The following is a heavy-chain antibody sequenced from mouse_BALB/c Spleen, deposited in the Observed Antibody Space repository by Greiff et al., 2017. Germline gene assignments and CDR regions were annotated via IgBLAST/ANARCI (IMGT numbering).Heavy chain of an antibody. CDR3: ASAGGSSGYNFDY. CDR2: VNPNNGGT. CDR1: GYTFTDYY. D-gene: IGHD3-1*01. Sequence: VQLQQSGPELVKPGASVKISCKASGYTFTDYYMNWVKQSHGKSLEWIGLVNPNNGGTSYNQKFKGKATLTVDKSSSTAYMELRSLTSEDSAVYYCASAGGSSGYNFDYWGQGTTLTVSS. J-gene: IGHJ2*01. V-gene: IGHV1-26*01.